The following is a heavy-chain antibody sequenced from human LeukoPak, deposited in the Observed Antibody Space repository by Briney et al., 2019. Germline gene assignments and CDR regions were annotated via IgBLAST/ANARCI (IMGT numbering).Heavy chain of an antibody. CDR2: ISGSDGST. D-gene: IGHD2/OR15-2a*01. J-gene: IGHJ4*02. V-gene: IGHV3-23*01. CDR1: GFTFSSYW. CDR3: AKDSAKKYDDY. Sequence: GALRLSCAASGFTFSSYWMSWVRQAPGKGLEWVSGISGSDGSTYYADSVKGRFTISRENSKNTLYLQMNSLRAEDTAVYYCAKDSAKKYDDYWGQGTLVTVSS.